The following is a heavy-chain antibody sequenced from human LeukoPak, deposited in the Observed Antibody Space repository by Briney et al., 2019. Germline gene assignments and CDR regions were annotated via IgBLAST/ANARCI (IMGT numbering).Heavy chain of an antibody. CDR1: GFTFSSYG. J-gene: IGHJ4*02. CDR3: AKDLNYGDLLDY. CDR2: IRNDGRKK. V-gene: IGHV3-30*02. D-gene: IGHD4-17*01. Sequence: GGSLRLSCAASGFTFSSYGMHWVRQAPGKGLEWVTFIRNDGRKKYYADSVKGRFTISRDNSKNTLYPQMNSLRAEDTALYYCAKDLNYGDLLDYWGQGSLVTVSS.